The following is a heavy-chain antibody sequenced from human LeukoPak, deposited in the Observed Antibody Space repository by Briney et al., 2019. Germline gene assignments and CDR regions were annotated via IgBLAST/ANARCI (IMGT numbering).Heavy chain of an antibody. V-gene: IGHV3-23*01. CDR1: GFTFSSYW. J-gene: IGHJ6*03. D-gene: IGHD1-26*01. Sequence: GGSLRLSCAASGFTFSSYWIHWVRQAPGKGLEWVSDINGSGGSTYYADSVKGRFTISRDNSKNTLYLQMNSLRAEDTAVYYCAGYGGSYPYYMDVWGKGTTVTISS. CDR3: AGYGGSYPYYMDV. CDR2: INGSGGST.